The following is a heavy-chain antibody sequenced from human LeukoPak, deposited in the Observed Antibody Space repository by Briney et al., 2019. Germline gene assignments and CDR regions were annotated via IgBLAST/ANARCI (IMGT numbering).Heavy chain of an antibody. J-gene: IGHJ4*02. Sequence: GGSLRLSCAASGFXVSSNYISWVRQAPGKGLEWVSVIYSGGSTYYADSVKGRFTISRDDSKNTLYLQMNSLKSEDTAVYYCTTDGFDYWGQGTLVTVSS. CDR3: TTDGFDY. CDR2: IYSGGST. V-gene: IGHV3-66*01. CDR1: GFXVSSNY.